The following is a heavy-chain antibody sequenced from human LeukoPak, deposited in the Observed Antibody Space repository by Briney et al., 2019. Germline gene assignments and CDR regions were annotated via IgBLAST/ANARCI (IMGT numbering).Heavy chain of an antibody. CDR3: ARRSDYYGSGSSDFDY. V-gene: IGHV1-18*04. D-gene: IGHD3-10*01. Sequence: ASVKVSCKASGYTFTGYYMHWVRQAPGQGLEWMGWISAYNGNTNYAQKLQGRVTMTTDTSTSTAYMELRSLRSDDTAVYYCARRSDYYGSGSSDFDYWGQGTLVTVSS. CDR2: ISAYNGNT. CDR1: GYTFTGYY. J-gene: IGHJ4*02.